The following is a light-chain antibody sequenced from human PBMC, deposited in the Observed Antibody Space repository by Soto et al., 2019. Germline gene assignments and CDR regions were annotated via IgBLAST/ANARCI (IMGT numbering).Light chain of an antibody. CDR1: QTVRNNY. CDR3: QQYGSSL. Sequence: EFVLTQSPGTLSLSPGERSTLSGRASQTVRNNYLAWYQQKPGQAPRLLIYGASSRATGIPDRFSGSGSGTDFTLTISRLEPEDFAVYYCQQYGSSLFGQGTRLEIK. J-gene: IGKJ5*01. CDR2: GAS. V-gene: IGKV3-20*01.